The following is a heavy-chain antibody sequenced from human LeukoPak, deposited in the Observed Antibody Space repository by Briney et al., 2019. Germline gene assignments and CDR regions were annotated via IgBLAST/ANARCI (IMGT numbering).Heavy chain of an antibody. Sequence: HAGGSLRLSCAASGFTFSSYAMSWVRHAPGKGLEWVSAISGSGGSTYYADSVKGRFTISRDNSKNTLYLQMNSLRAEDTAVYYCAKDPLVVAVTYYFDYWGQGTLVTVSS. J-gene: IGHJ4*02. CDR1: GFTFSSYA. CDR2: ISGSGGST. CDR3: AKDPLVVAVTYYFDY. V-gene: IGHV3-23*01. D-gene: IGHD2-15*01.